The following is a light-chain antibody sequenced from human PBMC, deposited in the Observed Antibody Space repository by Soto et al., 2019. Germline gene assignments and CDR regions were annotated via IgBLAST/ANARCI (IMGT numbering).Light chain of an antibody. J-gene: IGKJ3*01. Sequence: DIQMTQSPSSLSAYLGDRVTITCRASQGISNYLAWYQQKPGRLPKLLLFGASTLQSGVPARFSGSGYGTLFTLTINGLLPEDVATYYCQKYDRAPLTFGPGTKVDFK. CDR3: QKYDRAPLT. V-gene: IGKV1-27*01. CDR1: QGISNY. CDR2: GAS.